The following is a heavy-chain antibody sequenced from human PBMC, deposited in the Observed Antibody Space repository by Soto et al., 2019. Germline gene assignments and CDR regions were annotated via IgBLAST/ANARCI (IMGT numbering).Heavy chain of an antibody. Sequence: GESLKISCKGSGYSFTSYWSSWVRQMPGKGLEWMGRIDPSDSYTNYSPSFQGHVTISADKSISTAYLQWSSLKASDTAMYYCARHHIVVGASSDYGMDVWGQGTTVTVSS. V-gene: IGHV5-10-1*01. CDR2: IDPSDSYT. J-gene: IGHJ6*02. CDR1: GYSFTSYW. D-gene: IGHD1-26*01. CDR3: ARHHIVVGASSDYGMDV.